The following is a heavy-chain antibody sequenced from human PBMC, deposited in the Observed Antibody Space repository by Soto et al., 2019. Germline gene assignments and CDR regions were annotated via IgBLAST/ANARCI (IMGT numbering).Heavy chain of an antibody. V-gene: IGHV3-30-3*01. J-gene: IGHJ6*02. CDR3: ARALRYCCSASCPRIYYVYGMDV. CDR2: ISYDGSNK. D-gene: IGHD2-2*01. Sequence: PAGSLTLSCAASGFTFSSYDLHWVRQAPGKGLEWMAVISYDGSNKYYADPVNGRFTISSDNSKDTLYLQMNIPRAEDTAVYYCARALRYCCSASCPRIYYVYGMDVWGQGTTVTVSS. CDR1: GFTFSSYD.